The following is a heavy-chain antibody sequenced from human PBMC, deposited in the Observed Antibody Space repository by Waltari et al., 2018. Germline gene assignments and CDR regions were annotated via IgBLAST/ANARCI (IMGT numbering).Heavy chain of an antibody. V-gene: IGHV3-74*01. Sequence: EVHPVESGGGLVQPGGSLRLSCAASGFIFSSYWMHWVRQAPGKGLVSAEHIYMDGSITNDVDSGKGRLTIARDNAKNTLVLQMNSLRAEDTAVYYCVLYSSSFLGDCWGQETLVAVSS. CDR1: GFIFSSYW. J-gene: IGHJ4*02. CDR2: IYMDGSIT. CDR3: VLYSSSFLGDC. D-gene: IGHD6-13*01.